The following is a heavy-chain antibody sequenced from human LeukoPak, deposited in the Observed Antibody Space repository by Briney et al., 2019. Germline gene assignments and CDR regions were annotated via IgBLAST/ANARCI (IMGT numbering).Heavy chain of an antibody. CDR3: ARRGIWDLQIGNWFGP. V-gene: IGHV4-39*01. CDR1: GGSITTNSYW. CDR2: IYSSGNS. Sequence: SETLSLTCSLSGGSITTNSYWWGWIRQSPGKGLEWIGRIYSSGNSYYKPSLKSRATMSPDTSKNQYSLRLTSVTAADTAVYYCARRGIWDLQIGNWFGPWGQGILVTVSS. D-gene: IGHD3-16*01. J-gene: IGHJ5*02.